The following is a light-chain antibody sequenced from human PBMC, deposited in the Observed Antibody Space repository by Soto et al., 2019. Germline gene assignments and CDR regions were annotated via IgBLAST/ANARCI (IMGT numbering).Light chain of an antibody. V-gene: IGKV3-20*01. CDR3: QHYGNSPRT. CDR2: GAS. CDR1: QSVSSSY. Sequence: EIVLTQSSGTLSLSPGERATLSCRASQSVSSSYLAWYQQKPGQASRLLIYGASSRATGIPDRFSSSGSETDFTHTITRLEPEDFAVYYYQHYGNSPRTF. J-gene: IGKJ4*02.